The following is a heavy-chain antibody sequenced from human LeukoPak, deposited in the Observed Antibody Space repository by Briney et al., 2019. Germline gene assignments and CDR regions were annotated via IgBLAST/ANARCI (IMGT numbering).Heavy chain of an antibody. CDR3: ARDEVGATTGAFDI. D-gene: IGHD1-26*01. V-gene: IGHV1-2*02. J-gene: IGHJ3*02. CDR2: INPNSGGT. CDR1: GYTFTGYY. Sequence: ASVKVSCEASGYTFTGYYMHWVRQAPGQGLEWMGWINPNSGGTNYAQKFQGRVTMTRDTSISTAYMELSRLRSDDTAVYYCARDEVGATTGAFDIWGQGTMVTVSS.